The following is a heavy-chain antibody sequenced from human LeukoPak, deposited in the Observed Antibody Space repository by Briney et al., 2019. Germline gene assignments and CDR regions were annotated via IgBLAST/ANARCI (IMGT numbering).Heavy chain of an antibody. V-gene: IGHV3-9*01. CDR3: AKDIAVNYYYGMDV. CDR1: GFTFDDYA. D-gene: IGHD6-19*01. CDR2: ISWNSGSI. J-gene: IGHJ6*02. Sequence: GGSLRLPCAASGFTFDDYAMHWVRQAPGKGLEWVSGISWNSGSIGYADSVKGRFTISRDNAKNSLYLQMNSLRAEDTALYYCAKDIAVNYYYGMDVWGQGTTVTVSS.